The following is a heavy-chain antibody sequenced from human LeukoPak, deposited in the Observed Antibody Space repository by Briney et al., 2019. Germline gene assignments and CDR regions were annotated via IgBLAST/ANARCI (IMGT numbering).Heavy chain of an antibody. CDR3: ARAYMVRGGHFNWFDP. J-gene: IGHJ5*02. CDR2: IYYSGST. D-gene: IGHD3-10*01. Sequence: SETLSLTCTVSGGSISSGGYYWSWIRQPPEKGLEWIGYIYYSGSTYYNPSLKSRVTISVDTSKNQFSLKLSSVTAADTAVYYCARAYMVRGGHFNWFDPWGQGTLVTVSS. CDR1: GGSISSGGYY. V-gene: IGHV4-31*03.